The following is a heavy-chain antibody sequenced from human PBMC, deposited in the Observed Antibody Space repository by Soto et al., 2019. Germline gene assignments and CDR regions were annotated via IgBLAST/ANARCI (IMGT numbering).Heavy chain of an antibody. J-gene: IGHJ6*02. D-gene: IGHD5-12*01. CDR3: ARGRLPHLGYYGMDV. Sequence: PSATLSLTCAVYGGSFSCYYWSWIRQPPGKGLEWIGEINHSGSTNYNPSLKSRVTISVDTSKNQFSLKLSSVTAADTAVYYCARGRLPHLGYYGMDVWGQGTTVTVSS. V-gene: IGHV4-34*01. CDR1: GGSFSCYY. CDR2: INHSGST.